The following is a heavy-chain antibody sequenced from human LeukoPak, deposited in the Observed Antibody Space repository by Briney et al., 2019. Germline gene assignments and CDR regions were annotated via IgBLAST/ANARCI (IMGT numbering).Heavy chain of an antibody. D-gene: IGHD4-17*01. CDR1: GGSFSGYY. CDR2: INHSGST. CDR3: ARGSDYGDYVGYFDY. Sequence: SETLSLTCAVYGGSFSGYYWSWIRQPPGKGLEWIGGINHSGSTNYNPSLKSRVTISVDTSKNQFSLKLSSVTAADTAVYYCARGSDYGDYVGYFDYWGQGTLVTVSS. J-gene: IGHJ4*02. V-gene: IGHV4-34*01.